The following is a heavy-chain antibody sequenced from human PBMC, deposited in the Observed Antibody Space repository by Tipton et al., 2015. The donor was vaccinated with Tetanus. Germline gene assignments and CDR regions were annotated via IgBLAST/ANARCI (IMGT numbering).Heavy chain of an antibody. Sequence: SLRLSCTASGFTFSNHAMHWVRQAPGKGLKWVTIISSDGNNKYYADSVKGRFTISRDNSNNTLFLQMNSLRADDTAVYYCARDLEHPANYDSAWGRPLDDYWGQGTLVTVSS. V-gene: IGHV3-30-3*01. D-gene: IGHD3-16*01. CDR3: ARDLEHPANYDSAWGRPLDDY. CDR1: GFTFSNHA. CDR2: ISSDGNNK. J-gene: IGHJ4*02.